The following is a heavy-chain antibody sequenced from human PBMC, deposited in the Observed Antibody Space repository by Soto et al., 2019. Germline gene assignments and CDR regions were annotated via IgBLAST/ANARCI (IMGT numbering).Heavy chain of an antibody. J-gene: IGHJ4*02. D-gene: IGHD3-22*01. V-gene: IGHV3-30*18. CDR1: GFTFSSYG. CDR3: AKDRWDYYDSSGYYGAVDY. Sequence: GSLRLSCAASGFTFSSYGMHWVRQAPGKGLEWVAVISYDGSNKYYADSVKGRFTISRDNSKNTLYLQMNSLRAEDTAVYYCAKDRWDYYDSSGYYGAVDYWGQGTLVTVSS. CDR2: ISYDGSNK.